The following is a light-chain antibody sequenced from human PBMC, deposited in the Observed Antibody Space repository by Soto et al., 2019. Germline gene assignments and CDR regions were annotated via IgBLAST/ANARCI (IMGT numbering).Light chain of an antibody. J-gene: IGLJ2*01. V-gene: IGLV2-14*01. CDR3: SSYTSSSTLV. CDR2: DVS. CDR1: SSDVGAYIY. Sequence: QSALTQPASVSGSPGQSITISCTGTSSDVGAYIYVSWYQQYPGEAPKLMIYDVSNRFSGVSNRFSGSKSGNTASLTISRLQAEDEADYYCSSYTSSSTLVFGGGTKLTVL.